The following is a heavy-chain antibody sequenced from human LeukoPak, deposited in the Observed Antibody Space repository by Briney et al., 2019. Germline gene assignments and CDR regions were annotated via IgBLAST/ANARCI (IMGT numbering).Heavy chain of an antibody. CDR3: AKRGYYYDSGGDYYFDY. D-gene: IGHD3-22*01. V-gene: IGHV3-23*01. CDR2: LSGSGGLT. CDR1: GFTFSSYA. J-gene: IGHJ4*02. Sequence: PGGSLRLSCAASGFTFSSYAMSWVRQAPGTGLEWVSVLSGSGGLTYYADSVKGRFTISRDNSKNTLYLQMNSLRAEDTAVYYCAKRGYYYDSGGDYYFDYWGQGTLVTVSS.